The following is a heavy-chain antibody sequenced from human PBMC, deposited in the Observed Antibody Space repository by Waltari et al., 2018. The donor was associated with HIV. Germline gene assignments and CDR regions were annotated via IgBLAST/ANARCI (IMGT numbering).Heavy chain of an antibody. D-gene: IGHD3-22*01. CDR1: GYTFTRYA. Sequence: QVQLVHSGSELKKPGASVQVSCKASGYTFTRYAMNWVRQAPGPGLEWMGWINTNTGNPTYAQGFTGRFVFSLDTSVSTAYLQISSLKAEDTAVYYCARARYYYDSSGKGAFDIWGQGTMVTVSS. J-gene: IGHJ3*02. V-gene: IGHV7-4-1*02. CDR2: INTNTGNP. CDR3: ARARYYYDSSGKGAFDI.